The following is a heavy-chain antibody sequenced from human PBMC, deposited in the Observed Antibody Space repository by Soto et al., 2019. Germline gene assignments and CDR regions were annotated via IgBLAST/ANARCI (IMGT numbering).Heavy chain of an antibody. CDR2: IYYSGST. CDR3: ARFYYDSSGYLPSPYYYYYGMDV. D-gene: IGHD3-22*01. CDR1: GGSISSYY. Sequence: SETLSLTCTVSGGSISSYYWSWIRQPPGKGLEWIGCIYYSGSTYYNPSLKSRVTISVDTSKNSLYLQMNSLRAEDTAVYYCARFYYDSSGYLPSPYYYYYGMDVWGQGTTVTVSS. V-gene: IGHV4-59*12. J-gene: IGHJ6*02.